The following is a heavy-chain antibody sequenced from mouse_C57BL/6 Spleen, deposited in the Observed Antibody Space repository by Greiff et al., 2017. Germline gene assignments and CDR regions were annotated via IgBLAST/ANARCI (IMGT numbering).Heavy chain of an antibody. CDR2: IDPSDSET. D-gene: IGHD2-12*01. CDR3: ARTYSNDGDYAMDY. CDR1: GYTFTSYW. Sequence: QVQLQQPGAELVKPGASVKVSCKASGYTFTSYWMHWVKQRPGQGLEWIGNIDPSDSETHYNQKFKDKATLTVDKSSSTAYMQLSSLTSEDSAVYDCARTYSNDGDYAMDYWGQGTSVTVSS. J-gene: IGHJ4*01. V-gene: IGHV1-52*01.